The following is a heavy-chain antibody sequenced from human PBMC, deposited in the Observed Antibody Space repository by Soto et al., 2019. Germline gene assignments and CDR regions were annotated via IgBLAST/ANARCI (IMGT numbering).Heavy chain of an antibody. Sequence: SETLSLTCPVSGGSISSGGYSWSWLLQPPGKGLEWIGYIYHSGSTYYTRSLKSRVTISPDRSKIEFSLKLSSVTAAHKGVYYCDRGDRNGVNRFAPWRQRNLVTVSS. CDR1: GGSISSGGYS. V-gene: IGHV4-30-2*01. CDR2: IYHSGST. CDR3: DRGDRNGVNRFAP. D-gene: IGHD3-10*01. J-gene: IGHJ5*02.